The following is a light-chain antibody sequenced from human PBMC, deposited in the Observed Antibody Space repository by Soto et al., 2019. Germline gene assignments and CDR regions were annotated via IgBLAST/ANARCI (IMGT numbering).Light chain of an antibody. CDR3: QHYGSSPPFT. V-gene: IGKV3-20*01. CDR2: AAS. J-gene: IGKJ5*01. Sequence: DIVLTQSPGTLSLSPGERATLSCRASQSVSSKYLAWYQQKPGQAPRFLIYAASSRATGIPDRFSGSGSGTDFTLIISRLAPEDFAVYYCQHYGSSPPFTFGQGTRMEIK. CDR1: QSVSSKY.